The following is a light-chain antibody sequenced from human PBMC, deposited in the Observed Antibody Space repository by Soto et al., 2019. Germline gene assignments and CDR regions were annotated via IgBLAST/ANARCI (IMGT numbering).Light chain of an antibody. J-gene: IGKJ1*01. CDR2: DAS. CDR1: QTITRW. Sequence: DIQRTQFPSTLSSSVGDRVTITCRASQTITRWMAWYQQKPGKAPKLLIYDASTLESGVPSRFSGSRSGTEFTLTISSLQPDDFATYYCQQYISYWTFGQGTKVDIK. CDR3: QQYISYWT. V-gene: IGKV1-5*01.